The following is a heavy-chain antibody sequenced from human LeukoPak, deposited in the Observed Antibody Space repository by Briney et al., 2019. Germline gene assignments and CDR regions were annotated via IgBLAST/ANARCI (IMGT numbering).Heavy chain of an antibody. D-gene: IGHD2-21*02. CDR3: ARRSGDTNWYFDL. Sequence: SETLSLTCTVSGGSISSYYWSWIRQPPGKGLEWIGYIYYSGSTNYNPSLKSRVTISVDTSKNQFSLELSSVTAADTAVYYCARRSGDTNWYFDLWGRGTLVTVSS. V-gene: IGHV4-59*08. J-gene: IGHJ2*01. CDR2: IYYSGST. CDR1: GGSISSYY.